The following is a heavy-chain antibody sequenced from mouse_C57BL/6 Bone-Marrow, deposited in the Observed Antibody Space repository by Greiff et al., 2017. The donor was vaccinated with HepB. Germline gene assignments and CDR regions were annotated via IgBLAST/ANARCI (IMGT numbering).Heavy chain of an antibody. CDR1: GYSITSGYY. CDR3: ARPWYFDV. Sequence: EVQRVESGPGLVKPSQSLYLTCSVTGYSITSGYYWNWIRQLPGNKLEWMGYISYDGSNNYNPSLKNRITITRDKSKNQFFLKLNSVTTEDSATYCCARPWYFDVWGTGTTVTVSS. CDR2: ISYDGSN. V-gene: IGHV3-6*01. J-gene: IGHJ1*03.